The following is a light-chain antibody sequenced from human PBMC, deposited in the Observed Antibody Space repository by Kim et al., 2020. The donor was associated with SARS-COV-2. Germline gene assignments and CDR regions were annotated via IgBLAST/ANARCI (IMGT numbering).Light chain of an antibody. CDR3: SSYAGSDNFV. Sequence: QSALTQPPSASGSLGQSVTISYTGTSSDVGGYNYVSWYQHHPGKAPKLMIYEVSKRPSGVPDRFSGSRSGTTASLTVSGLQAEDEADYYCSSYAGSDNFVFGTGTKVTVL. V-gene: IGLV2-8*01. J-gene: IGLJ1*01. CDR2: EVS. CDR1: SSDVGGYNY.